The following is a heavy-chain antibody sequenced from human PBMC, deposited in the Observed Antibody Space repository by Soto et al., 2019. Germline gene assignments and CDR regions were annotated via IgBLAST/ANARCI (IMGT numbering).Heavy chain of an antibody. J-gene: IGHJ3*02. V-gene: IGHV1-18*01. Sequence: QVRLVQSGADVKKPGASMKVSCKASGYNFTSYGISWVRQAPGQGLEWMGWISPHNDRTKYARRFQDRVTMTTETPTSTVYMELGSLRSDDTAVYYCARDLYYSSGRYFDHDAFDIWGQGTVVTVSS. CDR2: ISPHNDRT. D-gene: IGHD6-19*01. CDR1: GYNFTSYG. CDR3: ARDLYYSSGRYFDHDAFDI.